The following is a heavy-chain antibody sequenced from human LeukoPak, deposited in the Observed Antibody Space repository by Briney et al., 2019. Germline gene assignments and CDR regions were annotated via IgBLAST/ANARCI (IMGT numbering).Heavy chain of an antibody. V-gene: IGHV3-23*01. D-gene: IGHD6-19*01. CDR1: GFTFSSHG. CDR3: ARGGIAMADRYFDY. J-gene: IGHJ4*02. CDR2: ISGSGGTT. Sequence: GGSLRLSCAASGFTFSSHGMSWVRQAPGKGLQWVPAISGSGGTTNYADSVKGRFTISRDNSKNTLYLQVNSLRVEDTGVYYCARGGIAMADRYFDYWGQGTLVTVSS.